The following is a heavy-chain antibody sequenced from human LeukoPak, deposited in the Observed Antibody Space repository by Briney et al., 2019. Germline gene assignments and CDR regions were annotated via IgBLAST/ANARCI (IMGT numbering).Heavy chain of an antibody. CDR2: IYSGGDI. Sequence: GGSLRLSCAASVFTVSNNYMIWLPQAPGEGREWVSFIYSGGDIHYADSVKGRFTISRDSSKNTLYLQMNSLRAEDTAVYYCARDPPAVRTNTYAWGQGTLVTVSS. D-gene: IGHD4/OR15-4a*01. J-gene: IGHJ5*02. CDR1: VFTVSNNY. V-gene: IGHV3-66*01. CDR3: ARDPPAVRTNTYA.